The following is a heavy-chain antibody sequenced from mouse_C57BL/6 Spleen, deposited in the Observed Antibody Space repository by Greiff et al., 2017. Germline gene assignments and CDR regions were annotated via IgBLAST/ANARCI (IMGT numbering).Heavy chain of an antibody. J-gene: IGHJ1*03. CDR1: GYAFSSSW. Sequence: QVQLQQSGPELVQPGASVKISCKASGYAFSSSWMNWVKQRPGKGLEWIGRIYPGDGDTNYNGKFKGKATLTADKSSSTAYMQLSSLTSEDSAVYFCARSGGLLRYFDVWGTGTTVTVSS. D-gene: IGHD2-3*01. V-gene: IGHV1-82*01. CDR3: ARSGGLLRYFDV. CDR2: IYPGDGDT.